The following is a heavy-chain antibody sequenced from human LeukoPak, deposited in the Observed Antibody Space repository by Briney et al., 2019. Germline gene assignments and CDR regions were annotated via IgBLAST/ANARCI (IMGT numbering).Heavy chain of an antibody. CDR1: GFTLSSYA. Sequence: PGGSLRLSCAASGFTLSSYAMSWVRQAPGKGLQWVSGISSSGGSTYYVDSVKGRFTISTDNSKNTLYLQMNSLRAEDTAVYYCARERPSSGWPFDYWGQGTLVTVSS. CDR3: ARERPSSGWPFDY. J-gene: IGHJ4*02. V-gene: IGHV3-23*01. CDR2: ISSSGGST. D-gene: IGHD6-19*01.